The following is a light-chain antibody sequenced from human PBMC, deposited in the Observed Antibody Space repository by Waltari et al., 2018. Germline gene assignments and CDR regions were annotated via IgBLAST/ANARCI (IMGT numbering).Light chain of an antibody. J-gene: IGLJ1*01. CDR3: ASWDGSLAAYV. CDR2: NNS. CDR1: ASNIGSNA. V-gene: IGLV1-44*01. Sequence: QSVLTQPPSASGTPGQRVTISCSGGASNIGSNAVNWYQHLPGAAPKLVILNNSQRPSGVSDRFSGSTSGASASLAISDLQSDDEADYYCASWDGSLAAYVFGGGTKVTV.